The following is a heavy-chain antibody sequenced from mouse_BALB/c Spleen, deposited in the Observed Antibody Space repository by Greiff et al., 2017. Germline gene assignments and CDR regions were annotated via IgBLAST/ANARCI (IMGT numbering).Heavy chain of an antibody. D-gene: IGHD2-1*01. J-gene: IGHJ2*01. V-gene: IGHV14-3*02. CDR3: ARWGNYSYYFDY. CDR1: GFNIKDTY. CDR2: IDPANGNT. Sequence: VQLQQSGAELVKPGASVKLSCTASGFNIKDTYMHWVKQRPEQGLEWIGRIDPANGNTKYDPKFQGKATITADTSSNTAYLQLSSLTSEDTAVYYCARWGNYSYYFDYWGQGTTLTVSS.